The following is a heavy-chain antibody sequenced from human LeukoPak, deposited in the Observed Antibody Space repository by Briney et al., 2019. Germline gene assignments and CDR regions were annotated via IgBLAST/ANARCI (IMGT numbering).Heavy chain of an antibody. Sequence: GGSLRLSCAASGFTFSNYCMNWVRQAPGKGLEWVSSISERSVYIYYADSVKGRFTISRDNAKNSLSLQMNSLRAEDTAVYYCARTRFCGNDFYPWDFHYWGQGTPVTVSS. V-gene: IGHV3-21*01. CDR2: ISERSVYI. CDR3: ARTRFCGNDFYPWDFHY. CDR1: GFTFSNYC. J-gene: IGHJ4*02. D-gene: IGHD2-21*02.